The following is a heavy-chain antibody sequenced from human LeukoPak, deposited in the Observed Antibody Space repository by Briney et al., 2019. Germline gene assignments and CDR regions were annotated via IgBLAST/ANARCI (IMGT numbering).Heavy chain of an antibody. D-gene: IGHD1-7*01. CDR1: GYTFTGYF. Sequence: ASVKVSCKASGYTFTGYFIHWVRQAPGQGLEWMGWLNPNSGDTKYAQNFQGRVTMTRDTSISTAYMELSRLRSDDTAVYYCARVQEKKAGTLYFDYWGQGTLVTVSS. CDR3: ARVQEKKAGTLYFDY. J-gene: IGHJ4*02. V-gene: IGHV1-2*02. CDR2: LNPNSGDT.